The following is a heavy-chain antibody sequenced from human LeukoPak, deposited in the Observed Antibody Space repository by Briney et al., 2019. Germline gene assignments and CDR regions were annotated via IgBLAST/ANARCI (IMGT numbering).Heavy chain of an antibody. CDR3: ARPGAANSDY. CDR1: GGSISSSSYY. J-gene: IGHJ4*02. D-gene: IGHD3-10*01. V-gene: IGHV4-39*01. Sequence: SETLSLTCTVSGGSISSSSYYWGWIRQPPGKGLEWIGSIYYSGSTYYNPSLKSRVTISVDTSKNQFSLKLSSVTAADTAVYYCARPGAANSDYWGQGTLVTVSS. CDR2: IYYSGST.